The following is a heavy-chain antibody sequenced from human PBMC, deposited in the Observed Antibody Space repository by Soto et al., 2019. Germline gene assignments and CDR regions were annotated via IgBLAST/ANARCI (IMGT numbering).Heavy chain of an antibody. Sequence: QVQLVESGGGVVQPGRSLRLSCAASGFTFSSYGMHWVRQAPGKGLEWVAVISYDGSNKYYADSVKGRFTISRDNSKNTLYLQMNSLRAEDTAVYYCAKPYDILTGHDAFDIWGQGTMVTVSS. CDR1: GFTFSSYG. J-gene: IGHJ3*02. CDR2: ISYDGSNK. D-gene: IGHD3-9*01. V-gene: IGHV3-30*18. CDR3: AKPYDILTGHDAFDI.